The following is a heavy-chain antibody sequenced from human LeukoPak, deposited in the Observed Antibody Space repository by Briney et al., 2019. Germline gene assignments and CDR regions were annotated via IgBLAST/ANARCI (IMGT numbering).Heavy chain of an antibody. CDR3: AREDYDSSGYLGAFDI. J-gene: IGHJ3*02. CDR1: GGSFSGYY. CDR2: IYYSGST. D-gene: IGHD3-22*01. V-gene: IGHV4-59*01. Sequence: SETLSLTCAVYGGSFSGYYWSWIRQPPGKGLEWIGYIYYSGSTNYNPSLKSRVTISVDTSKNQFSLKLSSVTAADTAVYYCAREDYDSSGYLGAFDIWGQGTMVTVSS.